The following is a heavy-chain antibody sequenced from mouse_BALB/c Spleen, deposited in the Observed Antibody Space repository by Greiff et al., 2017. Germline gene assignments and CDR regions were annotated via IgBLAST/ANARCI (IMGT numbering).Heavy chain of an antibody. J-gene: IGHJ2*01. D-gene: IGHD1-1*01. Sequence: EVQRVESGGDLVKPGGSLKLSCAASGFTFSSYGMSWVRQTPDKRLEWVATISSGGSYTYYPDSVKGRFTISRDNAKNTLYLQMSSLKSEDTAMYYCARHEDYYYGSSYYFDYWGQGTTLTVSS. CDR3: ARHEDYYYGSSYYFDY. CDR1: GFTFSSYG. CDR2: ISSGGSYT. V-gene: IGHV5-6*01.